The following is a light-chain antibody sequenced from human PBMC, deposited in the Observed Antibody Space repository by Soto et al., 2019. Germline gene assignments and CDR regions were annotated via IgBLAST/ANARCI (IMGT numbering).Light chain of an antibody. J-gene: IGLJ2*01. Sequence: QSVLTQPASVSGSPGQSITISCTGTSSDIGGSNYVSWYQQHPGKAPKFMIYEVSNRPSGVSDRFSGSKSGNTASLTISGLQAEDEADYFCSSYTSSSTHVIFGGGTQLTVL. CDR1: SSDIGGSNY. CDR3: SSYTSSSTHVI. V-gene: IGLV2-14*01. CDR2: EVS.